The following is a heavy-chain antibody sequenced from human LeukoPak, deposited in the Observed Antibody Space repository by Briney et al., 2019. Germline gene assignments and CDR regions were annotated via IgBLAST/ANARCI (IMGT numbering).Heavy chain of an antibody. CDR1: GFTFSSYW. D-gene: IGHD1-26*01. V-gene: IGHV3-7*01. CDR3: ARGSGTYYPFDH. Sequence: GGSLRLSCAASGFTFSSYWMSWVRQAPGKGLEWVANIKQDGNDKHYVDSVKGRFTISRDNSKSTVSLQMNSLRAEDTAVYYCARGSGTYYPFDHWGQGTLVTVSS. CDR2: IKQDGNDK. J-gene: IGHJ4*02.